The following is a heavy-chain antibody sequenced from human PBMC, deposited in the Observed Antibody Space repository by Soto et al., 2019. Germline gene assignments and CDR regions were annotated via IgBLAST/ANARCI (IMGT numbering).Heavy chain of an antibody. CDR3: ARGLGVMVRGVTSLDY. CDR1: GYSFTSYW. V-gene: IGHV5-51*01. Sequence: GESLKISCKGSGYSFTSYWIGWVRQMPGKGLEWMGIIYPGDSDTRYSPSFQGQVTISADKSISTAYLQWSSLKASDTAMYYCARGLGVMVRGVTSLDYWGQGTLVTVSS. D-gene: IGHD3-10*01. J-gene: IGHJ4*02. CDR2: IYPGDSDT.